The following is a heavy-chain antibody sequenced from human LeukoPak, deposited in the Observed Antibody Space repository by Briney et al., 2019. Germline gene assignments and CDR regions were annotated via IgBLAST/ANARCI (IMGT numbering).Heavy chain of an antibody. D-gene: IGHD6-13*01. CDR2: ISSSGSYI. J-gene: IGHJ4*02. V-gene: IGHV3-21*01. Sequence: GGSLRLSCAASGFTFSTYNMNWVRQAPGKGLEWVSSISSSGSYIYYADSVKGRFTISRDNAKNSLYLQMNSLRAEDTAVYYCAGKIAAAGYDYWGQGALVTVSS. CDR3: AGKIAAAGYDY. CDR1: GFTFSTYN.